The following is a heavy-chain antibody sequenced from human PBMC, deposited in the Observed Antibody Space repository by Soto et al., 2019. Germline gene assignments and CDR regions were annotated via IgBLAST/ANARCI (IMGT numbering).Heavy chain of an antibody. V-gene: IGHV1-18*04. Sequence: GASVKVSCKASGCTFTSYGISWVRQAPGQGLEWMGWISAYNGNTNYAQKLQGRVTMTTDTSTSTAYMELRSLRSDDTAVYYCARDFVVVAATPLSRYYYYGMDVWGQGTTVTVSS. CDR2: ISAYNGNT. J-gene: IGHJ6*02. CDR3: ARDFVVVAATPLSRYYYYGMDV. CDR1: GCTFTSYG. D-gene: IGHD2-15*01.